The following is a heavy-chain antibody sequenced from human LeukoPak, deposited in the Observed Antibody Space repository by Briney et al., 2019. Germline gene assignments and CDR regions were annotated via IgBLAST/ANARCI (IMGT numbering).Heavy chain of an antibody. CDR3: ARETSLKGAHYMDV. CDR2: IYYSGYT. V-gene: IGHV4-59*01. J-gene: IGHJ6*03. Sequence: KASETLSLTCTVSGGSISSYYWSWIRQPPGMGLKWIGNIYYSGYTTYSPSLRSRVTISVDTSKNQFSLKLSSVTAADTAVYYCARETSLKGAHYMDVWGKGTTITISS. CDR1: GGSISSYY. D-gene: IGHD3-16*01.